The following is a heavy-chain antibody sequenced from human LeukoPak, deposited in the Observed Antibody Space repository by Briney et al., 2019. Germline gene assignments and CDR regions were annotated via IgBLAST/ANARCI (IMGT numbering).Heavy chain of an antibody. CDR1: GGSISSYY. CDR2: IYYTGST. CDR3: ARDQRSGDYWFDP. Sequence: PSETLSLTCTVSGGSISSYYWSWTRQPPGKGLEWIGYIYYTGSTNYNPSLKSRVTISVDTSKNQFSLKLSSVTAADTAVYYCARDQRSGDYWFDPWGQGTLVTVSS. V-gene: IGHV4-59*01. J-gene: IGHJ5*02. D-gene: IGHD4-17*01.